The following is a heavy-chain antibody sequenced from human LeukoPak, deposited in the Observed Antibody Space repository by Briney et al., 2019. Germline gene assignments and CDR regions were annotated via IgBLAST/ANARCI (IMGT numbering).Heavy chain of an antibody. CDR3: ARLDDYGDYDPFDP. Sequence: ASVKVSCKASGYTFTGYYMHWVRQAPGQGLEWMGWINPNSGGTNYAQKFQGRVTMTRDTSISTAYMELSRLRSDDTAVYYCARLDDYGDYDPFDPWGQGTLVTVSS. D-gene: IGHD4-17*01. CDR1: GYTFTGYY. CDR2: INPNSGGT. V-gene: IGHV1-2*02. J-gene: IGHJ5*02.